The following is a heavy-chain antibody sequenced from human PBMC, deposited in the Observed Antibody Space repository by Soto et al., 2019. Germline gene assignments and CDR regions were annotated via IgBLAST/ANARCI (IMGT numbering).Heavy chain of an antibody. V-gene: IGHV1-69*13. J-gene: IGHJ6*02. CDR1: GGTFSSYA. Sequence: SVKVSCKASGGTFSSYAISWVRQAPGQGLEWMGGIIPIFGTANYAQKLQGRVTITADESTSTAYMELSSLRSEDTAVYYCARGSTMVRGVINTSYYYGMDVWGQGTTVTVSS. D-gene: IGHD3-10*01. CDR2: IIPIFGTA. CDR3: ARGSTMVRGVINTSYYYGMDV.